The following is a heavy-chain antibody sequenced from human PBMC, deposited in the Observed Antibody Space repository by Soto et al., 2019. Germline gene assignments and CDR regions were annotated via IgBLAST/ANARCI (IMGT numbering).Heavy chain of an antibody. D-gene: IGHD2-15*01. CDR3: AYRRGGSSSGGNFDY. V-gene: IGHV2-5*01. J-gene: IGHJ4*02. Sequence: QIALKESGPTLVKPSQTLTLTCTFSGFSFSTTGAGVGWIRQPPGKALEWLALIFWNDAKRYSPSLRSRLNIIKDTSKNQVVLTMTNVDPVDTATYYCAYRRGGSSSGGNFDYWGQGTPVTVYS. CDR1: GFSFSTTGAG. CDR2: IFWNDAK.